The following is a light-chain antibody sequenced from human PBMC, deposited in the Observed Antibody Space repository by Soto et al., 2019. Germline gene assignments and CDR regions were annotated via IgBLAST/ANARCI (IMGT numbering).Light chain of an antibody. CDR2: GNN. CDR3: QSYDSSLSGYV. V-gene: IGLV1-40*01. Sequence: QSVLTQPPSVSGAPGQRVTISCTGSSSNIGAGYDVHWYQQLPGTAPTLLISGNNNRPSGVPDRLSGSKSGTSASLAITGLRAEDEADYFCQSYDSSLSGYVFGTGTKVTVL. J-gene: IGLJ1*01. CDR1: SSNIGAGYD.